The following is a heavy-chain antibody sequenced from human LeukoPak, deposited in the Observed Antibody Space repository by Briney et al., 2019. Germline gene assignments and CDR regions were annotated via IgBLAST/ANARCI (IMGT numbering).Heavy chain of an antibody. D-gene: IGHD6-13*01. CDR1: GYTFTSYD. V-gene: IGHV1-8*01. CDR2: MNPNSGNT. J-gene: IGHJ6*02. CDR3: ARSRSSLLYYYYYYGMDV. Sequence: ASVKVSCKASGYTFTSYDINWVRQATGQGLEWMGWMNPNSGNTGYAQKFQGRVTMTRNTSISTAYMELSSLRSEDTAVYYCARSRSSLLYYYYYYGMDVWGQGTTVTVSS.